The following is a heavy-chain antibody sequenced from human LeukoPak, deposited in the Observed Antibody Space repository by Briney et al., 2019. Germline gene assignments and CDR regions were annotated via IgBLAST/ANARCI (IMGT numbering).Heavy chain of an antibody. J-gene: IGHJ3*01. CDR3: ARVGGIAVAGYGAFDR. CDR2: ISPYNGNT. V-gene: IGHV1-18*01. D-gene: IGHD6-19*01. Sequence: ASVKVSCKASGYTFTTTTYGIGWVRQAPGQGLEWMGWISPYNGNTNYAQKFQGRVTMTTDTFTTTAYMELRSLRSDDTAVYYCARVGGIAVAGYGAFDRWGQGTMVTVSS. CDR1: GYTFTTTTYG.